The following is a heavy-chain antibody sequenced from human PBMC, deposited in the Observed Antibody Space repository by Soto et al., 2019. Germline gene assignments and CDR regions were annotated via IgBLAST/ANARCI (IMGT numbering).Heavy chain of an antibody. J-gene: IGHJ6*02. D-gene: IGHD3-22*01. V-gene: IGHV5-51*01. CDR2: IYPGDSDT. Sequence: GESLKISCKGSGYSFTSYWIGWVRQMPGKGLEWMGIIYPGDSDTRYSPSFQGKVTISADKSISTAYLQWSSLKASDTAMYYCARPYYYDSSGYGMDVWGQGTTVTVSS. CDR1: GYSFTSYW. CDR3: ARPYYYDSSGYGMDV.